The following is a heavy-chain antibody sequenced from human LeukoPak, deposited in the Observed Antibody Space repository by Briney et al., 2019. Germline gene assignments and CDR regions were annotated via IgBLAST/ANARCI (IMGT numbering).Heavy chain of an antibody. J-gene: IGHJ4*02. CDR2: IKSKTDGGTT. Sequence: GGSLRLSCAASGFTFSNAWMSWVRQAPGKGLEWVGRIKSKTDGGTTDYAAPVKGRFTISRDDSKNTLYLQMNSLKTEDTAVYYCARDLPDYAITFGGVIAPFDYWGQGTLVTVSS. V-gene: IGHV3-15*01. CDR1: GFTFSNAW. CDR3: ARDLPDYAITFGGVIAPFDY. D-gene: IGHD3-16*02.